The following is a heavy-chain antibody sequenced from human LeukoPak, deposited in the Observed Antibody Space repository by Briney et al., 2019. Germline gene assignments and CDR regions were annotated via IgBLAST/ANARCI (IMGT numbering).Heavy chain of an antibody. CDR2: IYYSGST. D-gene: IGHD6-19*01. Sequence: PSETLSLTCIVSGGSISSSSYYWGWIRQPPGKGLEWIGSIYYSGSTYYNPSLKSRVTISVDTSKNQFSLKLSSVTAADTAVYYCARGSGWYGGLFDYWGQGTLVTVSS. CDR1: GGSISSSSYY. J-gene: IGHJ4*02. CDR3: ARGSGWYGGLFDY. V-gene: IGHV4-39*07.